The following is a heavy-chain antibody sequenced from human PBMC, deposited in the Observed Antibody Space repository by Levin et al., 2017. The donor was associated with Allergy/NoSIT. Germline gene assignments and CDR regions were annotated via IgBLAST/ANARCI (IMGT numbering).Heavy chain of an antibody. V-gene: IGHV3-33*01. D-gene: IGHD3-3*01. Sequence: GGSLRLSCAASGFTFSSYGMHWVRQAPGKGLEWVAVIWYDGSNKYYADSVKGRFTISRDNSKNTLYLQMNSLRAEDTAVYYCATEENLRFGGYYGMDVWGQGTTVTVSS. CDR1: GFTFSSYG. CDR3: ATEENLRFGGYYGMDV. J-gene: IGHJ6*02. CDR2: IWYDGSNK.